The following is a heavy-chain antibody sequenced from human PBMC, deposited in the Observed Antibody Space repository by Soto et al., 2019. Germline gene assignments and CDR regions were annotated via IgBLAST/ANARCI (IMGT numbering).Heavy chain of an antibody. CDR1: GGTFSSYT. CDR3: ASADCSSTSCYAVWFDP. J-gene: IGHJ5*02. Sequence: SVKVSCKASGGTFSSYTISWVRQAPGQGLEWMGRIIPILGIANYAQKFQGRVTITADKSTSTAYMELSSLRSEDTAVYYCASADCSSTSCYAVWFDPWGQGTLVTVSS. CDR2: IIPILGIA. V-gene: IGHV1-69*02. D-gene: IGHD2-2*01.